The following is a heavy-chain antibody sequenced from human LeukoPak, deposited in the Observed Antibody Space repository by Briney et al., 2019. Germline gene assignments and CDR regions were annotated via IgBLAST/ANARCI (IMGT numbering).Heavy chain of an antibody. D-gene: IGHD1-14*01. V-gene: IGHV3-74*01. J-gene: IGHJ4*02. CDR2: INTGGSSI. Sequence: GGSLRLSCAASGFTFSSYWMHWVRQVPGKGLVWVARINTGGSSINYADSVKGRFTISRDNAKNTLYLQMDSLRAEDTGVYYCARSNQADDYWGQGTLVTVSS. CDR3: ARSNQADDY. CDR1: GFTFSSYW.